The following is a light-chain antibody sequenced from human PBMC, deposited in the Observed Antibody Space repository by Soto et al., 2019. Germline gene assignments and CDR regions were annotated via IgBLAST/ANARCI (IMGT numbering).Light chain of an antibody. CDR1: QGVTTH. V-gene: IGKV3-15*01. CDR3: QQYNNWPPH. Sequence: EIVLTQSPGTLSVSPGERATLSGRAGQGVTTHFAWYQQKSGQSPRLLIYDVSIRATDVPARFSGTGSETDFTLTISGLQSEDSAVYFCQQYNNWPPHFGQGTRLEIK. CDR2: DVS. J-gene: IGKJ5*01.